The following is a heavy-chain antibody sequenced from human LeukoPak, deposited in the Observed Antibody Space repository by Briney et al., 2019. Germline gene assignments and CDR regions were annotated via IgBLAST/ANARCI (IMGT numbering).Heavy chain of an antibody. CDR2: MYSSLST. D-gene: IGHD2/OR15-2a*01. CDR3: ASRPFSWLDY. V-gene: IGHV4-39*01. CDR1: VDSISRTRDY. Sequence: PSETLSLAFSVSVDSISRTRDYWGWSRQPPGNGLEWVSKMYSSLSTYYNPSLKSRLTIAVDTSKNQVALKLRSVPAADTAAYYCASRPFSWLDYWGQGTLVSVSS. J-gene: IGHJ4*02.